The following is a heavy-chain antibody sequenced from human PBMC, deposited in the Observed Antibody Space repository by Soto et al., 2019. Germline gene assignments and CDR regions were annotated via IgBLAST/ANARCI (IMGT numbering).Heavy chain of an antibody. Sequence: GGSLRLSCAASGFTFSSYWMSWVRQAPGKGLEWVANIKQDGSEKYYVDSVKGRFTISRDNANNSLYLQMNSLRAEDTAVYYCARFYFDSSGYLSSPYYYYYGMDFWGQGTSVTVSS. CDR1: GFTFSSYW. CDR2: IKQDGSEK. CDR3: ARFYFDSSGYLSSPYYYYYGMDF. V-gene: IGHV3-7*04. J-gene: IGHJ6*02. D-gene: IGHD3-22*01.